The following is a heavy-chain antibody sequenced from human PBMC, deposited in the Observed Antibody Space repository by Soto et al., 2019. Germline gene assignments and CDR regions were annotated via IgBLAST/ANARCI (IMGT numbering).Heavy chain of an antibody. Sequence: QVQLVQSGPEVKKPGASVKVSCKASGYPFSNYGLSWVRQAPGQGLEWMGWISVSSGNRDYTQKYQDRLIMTTDTSTRTAYMEMRSLTSDDTAVYYCARGWGHTSGDLDYWGQGALVIGSS. V-gene: IGHV1-18*04. CDR3: ARGWGHTSGDLDY. CDR1: GYPFSNYG. D-gene: IGHD6-19*01. J-gene: IGHJ4*02. CDR2: ISVSSGNR.